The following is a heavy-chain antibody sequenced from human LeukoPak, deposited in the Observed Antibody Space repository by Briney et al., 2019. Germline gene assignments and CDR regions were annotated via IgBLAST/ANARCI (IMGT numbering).Heavy chain of an antibody. V-gene: IGHV3-7*01. CDR1: GFTFSSYA. Sequence: GGSLRLSCAASGFTFSSYAMGWVRQAPGKGLEWVANIKQDGSEKYYVDSVKGRFTISRDNAKNSLYLQMNSLGAEDTAVYYCARDRGYLTQLTIGFDYWGQGTLVTVSS. D-gene: IGHD3-10*01. CDR3: ARDRGYLTQLTIGFDY. CDR2: IKQDGSEK. J-gene: IGHJ4*02.